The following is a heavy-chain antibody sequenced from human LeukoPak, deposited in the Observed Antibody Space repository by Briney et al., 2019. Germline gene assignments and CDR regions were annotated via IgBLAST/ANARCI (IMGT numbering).Heavy chain of an antibody. V-gene: IGHV4-30-4*01. CDR2: FYFSEST. J-gene: IGHJ5*02. D-gene: IGHD3/OR15-3a*01. Sequence: SETQSLTCTVSGVSISSGDYYWSWIRQPPGKGLEWIGYFYFSESTFYNPSLRSRVTISGDTSKNQLSLKLNSVTAADTAVYYCARAMTFHNWFNPWGQGTLVTVSS. CDR1: GVSISSGDYY. CDR3: ARAMTFHNWFNP.